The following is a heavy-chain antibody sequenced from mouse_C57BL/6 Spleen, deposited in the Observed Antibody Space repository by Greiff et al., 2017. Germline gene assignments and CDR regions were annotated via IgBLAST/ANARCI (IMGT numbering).Heavy chain of an antibody. Sequence: VQVVESGPGLVAPSQSLSITCTVSGFSLTSYGVDWVRQSPGKGLEWLGVIWGVGSTNYNSALKSRLSISKDNSKSQVFLKMNSLQTDDTAMYCCASDNYGSSPFAYWGQGTLVTVSA. CDR2: IWGVGST. CDR3: ASDNYGSSPFAY. V-gene: IGHV2-6*01. J-gene: IGHJ3*01. D-gene: IGHD1-1*01. CDR1: GFSLTSYG.